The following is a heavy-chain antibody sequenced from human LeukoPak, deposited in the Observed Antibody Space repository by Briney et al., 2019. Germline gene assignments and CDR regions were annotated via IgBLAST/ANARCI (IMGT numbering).Heavy chain of an antibody. CDR3: ARLRNTDYYSTLYYFDY. D-gene: IGHD3-9*01. J-gene: IGHJ4*02. Sequence: SETLSLTCAVYGGSFSSYYWSGIRQPPGKGLEWVAYISYSGDTNYNPSLKSRLIISLDTSKNQFSLRLSSVTAADTAVYYCARLRNTDYYSTLYYFDYWGQGTLVTVSS. V-gene: IGHV4-59*08. CDR1: GGSFSSYY. CDR2: ISYSGDT.